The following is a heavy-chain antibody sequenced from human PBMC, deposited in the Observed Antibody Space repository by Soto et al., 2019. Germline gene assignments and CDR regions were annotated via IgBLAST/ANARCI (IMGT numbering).Heavy chain of an antibody. Sequence: QVQLQESGPGLVKPSQTLSLTCTVSGGSISSGGYYWSWIRQHQGKGLERIGYIYYSWSTYYNPSLTSRVNISVDTSKNPFSLKQRSVTAADTAVYYCARDLAGGMYGMDVWDQGTTVTVSS. CDR3: ARDLAGGMYGMDV. CDR1: GGSISSGGYY. CDR2: IYYSWST. D-gene: IGHD1-1*01. J-gene: IGHJ6*02. V-gene: IGHV4-31*03.